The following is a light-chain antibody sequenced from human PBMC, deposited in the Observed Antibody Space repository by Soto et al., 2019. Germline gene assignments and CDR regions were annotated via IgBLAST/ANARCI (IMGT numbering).Light chain of an antibody. CDR1: SSDVGGYNY. J-gene: IGLJ1*01. Sequence: QSALTQPASVSGSPGQSITISCTGTSSDVGGYNYVAWYQQRPGKAPKLMIYDVSTRPSGVSLRFSGSKSGNTASLTISGLQAEYEADYYCSSYTSISTLVFGTGTKLTVL. CDR3: SSYTSISTLV. V-gene: IGLV2-14*01. CDR2: DVS.